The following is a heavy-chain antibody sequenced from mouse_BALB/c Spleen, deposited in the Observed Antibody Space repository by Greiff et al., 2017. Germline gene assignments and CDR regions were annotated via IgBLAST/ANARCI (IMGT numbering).Heavy chain of an antibody. J-gene: IGHJ4*01. D-gene: IGHD1-1*01. CDR3: ARIITTVVEGYAMDY. Sequence: EVQLKESGPDLVKPSQSLSLTCTVTGYSITSGYSWHWIRQFPGNKLEWMGYIHYSGSTNYNPSLKSRISITRDTSKNQFFLQLNSVTTEDTATYYCARIITTVVEGYAMDYWGQGTSVTVSS. CDR1: GYSITSGYS. CDR2: IHYSGST. V-gene: IGHV3-1*02.